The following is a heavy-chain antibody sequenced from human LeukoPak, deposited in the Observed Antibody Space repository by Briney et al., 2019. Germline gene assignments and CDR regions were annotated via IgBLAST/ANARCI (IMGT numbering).Heavy chain of an antibody. J-gene: IGHJ4*02. V-gene: IGHV1-69*05. Sequence: SVKVSCKASGGTFSSYAISWVRQAPGQGLEWMGGIIPIFGTANYAQKFQGRATITTDESTSTAYMELSSLRSEDTAVYYCARDRGDGYSYFDYWGQGTLVTVSS. CDR1: GGTFSSYA. D-gene: IGHD5-24*01. CDR2: IIPIFGTA. CDR3: ARDRGDGYSYFDY.